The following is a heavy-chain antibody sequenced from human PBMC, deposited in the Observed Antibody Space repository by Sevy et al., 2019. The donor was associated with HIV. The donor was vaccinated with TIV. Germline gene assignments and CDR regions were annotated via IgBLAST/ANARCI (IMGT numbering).Heavy chain of an antibody. Sequence: ASVKVSCKASGFTFSDYYMHWVRQAPGQGLEWMGWFNPNNGDSRSAQKFQGRVTLTGDMSISTAYMELTRLRSDDTAIYFCTRDDIYSHPWEFDWRGHGALVTVSS. CDR3: TRDDIYSHPWEFDW. D-gene: IGHD1-26*01. V-gene: IGHV1-2*02. CDR2: FNPNNGDS. J-gene: IGHJ4*01. CDR1: GFTFSDYY.